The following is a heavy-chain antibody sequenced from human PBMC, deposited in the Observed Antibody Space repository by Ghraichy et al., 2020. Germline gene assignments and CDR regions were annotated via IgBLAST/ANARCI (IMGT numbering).Heavy chain of an antibody. CDR1: GFTFSSYS. Sequence: GESLRLSCAASGFTFSSYSMNWVRQAPGKGLEWVSYISSSSSTIYYADSVKGRFTISRDNAKNSLYLQMNSLRAEDTAVYYCVDFGVDTDCYWGQGTLVTVSS. V-gene: IGHV3-48*01. CDR2: ISSSSSTI. J-gene: IGHJ4*02. D-gene: IGHD3-3*01. CDR3: VDFGVDTDCY.